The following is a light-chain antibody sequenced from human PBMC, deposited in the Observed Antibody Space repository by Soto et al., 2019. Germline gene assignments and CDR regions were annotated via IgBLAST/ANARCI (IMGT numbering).Light chain of an antibody. Sequence: DIQMTQSPSSVSASVGDRVTITCRASQDISNWLAWYQQRPGKAPNLLIYAASSLQTGVPSRFSGGGFGTDFTLTISSLQPEDFATYFCQQSYSTPITFGQGTRLEIK. J-gene: IGKJ5*01. CDR3: QQSYSTPIT. V-gene: IGKV1-12*01. CDR1: QDISNW. CDR2: AAS.